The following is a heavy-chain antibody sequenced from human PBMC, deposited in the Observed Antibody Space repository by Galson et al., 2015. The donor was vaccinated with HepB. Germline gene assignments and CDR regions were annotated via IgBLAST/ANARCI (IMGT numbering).Heavy chain of an antibody. CDR2: INHSGST. Sequence: SLTCAVYGGSFSGYYWSWIRQPPGKGLEWIGEINHSGSTNYNPSLKSRVTISVDTSKNQFSLKLSSVTAADTAVYYCARTSDVVVAATQRKPKEYYFDYWGQGTLVTVSS. CDR3: ARTSDVVVAATQRKPKEYYFDY. J-gene: IGHJ4*02. D-gene: IGHD2-15*01. V-gene: IGHV4-34*01. CDR1: GGSFSGYY.